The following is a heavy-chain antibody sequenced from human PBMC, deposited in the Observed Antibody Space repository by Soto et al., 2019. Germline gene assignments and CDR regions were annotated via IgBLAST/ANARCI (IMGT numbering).Heavy chain of an antibody. CDR2: ILVGGST. J-gene: IGHJ3*02. CDR3: AKATATGGGVFEI. D-gene: IGHD2-8*02. Sequence: GGSLRLSCAVSGFICSSYDMSWVRQAPGKGLEWVSTILVGGSTHYEDSVKGRFTISRDTSKNTVYLQMNSLTAGDTAVYYCAKATATGGGVFEIYGQGTMVTVSS. CDR1: GFICSSYD. V-gene: IGHV3-23*01.